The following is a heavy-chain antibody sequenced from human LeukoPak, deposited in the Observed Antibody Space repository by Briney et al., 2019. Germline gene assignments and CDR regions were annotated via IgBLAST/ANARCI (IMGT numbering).Heavy chain of an antibody. V-gene: IGHV3-20*04. CDR2: INWNGGST. CDR3: ARDPYDSSGYRTYYFDY. CDR1: GFTFDDYG. J-gene: IGHJ4*02. D-gene: IGHD3-22*01. Sequence: GGSLRLSCAASGFTFDDYGMSWVRQAPGKGLEWVSGINWNGGSTGYADSVKGRFTISRDNAKNSLYLQMNSLRAEDTALYYCARDPYDSSGYRTYYFDYWGQGTLVTVSS.